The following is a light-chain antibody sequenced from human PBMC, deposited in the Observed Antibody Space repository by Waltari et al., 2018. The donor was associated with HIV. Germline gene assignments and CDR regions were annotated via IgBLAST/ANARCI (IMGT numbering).Light chain of an antibody. CDR1: QSVSSN. CDR3: QQYNNWLYT. J-gene: IGKJ2*01. CDR2: GAS. Sequence: EIVMTQYPATLSVSPGERAPLSCRASQSVSSNLAWYHQKPGQAPRLLIDGASTRATGIPARFSGSGSGTEFTLTISSLQSEDFAVYYCQQYNNWLYTFGQGTKLEIK. V-gene: IGKV3-15*01.